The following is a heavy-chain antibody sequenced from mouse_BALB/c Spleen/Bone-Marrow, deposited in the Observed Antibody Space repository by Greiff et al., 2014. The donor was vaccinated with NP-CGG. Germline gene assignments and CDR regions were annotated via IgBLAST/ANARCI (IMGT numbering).Heavy chain of an antibody. V-gene: IGHV1S41*01. CDR1: GYTFTNYW. D-gene: IGHD2-2*01. CDR3: ARERYGYDGWYFDV. CDR2: IAPGSGST. Sequence: DLVKPGASVKLSCKASGYTFTNYWINWIKQRPGQGLEWIGRIAPGSGSTYYNEMFKGKTTLTVDTSSSTAYIQLSSLSSEDSDVYFCARERYGYDGWYFDVWGAGTTVPVSS. J-gene: IGHJ1*01.